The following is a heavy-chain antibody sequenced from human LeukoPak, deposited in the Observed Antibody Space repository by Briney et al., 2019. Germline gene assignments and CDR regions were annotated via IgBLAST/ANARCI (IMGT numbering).Heavy chain of an antibody. CDR3: AKVYFPSLSFGELWSFFDY. CDR2: ISGSGGST. CDR1: GFTFSSYA. J-gene: IGHJ4*02. Sequence: GGSLRLACAASGFTFSSYAMSWVRQAPGKGLEWVSAISGSGGSTYYADSVKGRFTIFRDNSKNTLYLQMNSLRAEDTAVYYCAKVYFPSLSFGELWSFFDYWGQGTLVTVSS. V-gene: IGHV3-23*01. D-gene: IGHD3-10*01.